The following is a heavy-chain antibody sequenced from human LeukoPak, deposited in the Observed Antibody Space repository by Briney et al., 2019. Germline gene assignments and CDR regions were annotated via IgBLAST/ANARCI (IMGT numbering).Heavy chain of an antibody. CDR3: TRGRTSCGY. J-gene: IGHJ4*02. CDR1: GFIFGDYA. V-gene: IGHV3-49*04. D-gene: IGHD2-2*01. Sequence: PGGSLRLSCKTSGFIFGDYAMSWVRQAPGKGLEWVGFIRSKAYGETTEYAASVKGRFTISRDDSKSVAYLQMDSLKTEDTAVYYCTRGRTSCGYWGQGTLVTVSS. CDR2: IRSKAYGETT.